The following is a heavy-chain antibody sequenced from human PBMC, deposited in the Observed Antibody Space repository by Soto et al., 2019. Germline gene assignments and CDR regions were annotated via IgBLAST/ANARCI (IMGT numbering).Heavy chain of an antibody. V-gene: IGHV1-69*02. CDR3: ARAHSSSWYVVGAFDI. Sequence: QVQLVQSGAEVKKPGSSVKVSCKASGGTFSSYTISWVRQAPGQGLEWMGRIIPILGIANYAQKFQGRVTITADKSTSTAYMALSSLRSEDTAVYYCARAHSSSWYVVGAFDIWGQGTMVTVSS. D-gene: IGHD6-13*01. CDR2: IIPILGIA. CDR1: GGTFSSYT. J-gene: IGHJ3*02.